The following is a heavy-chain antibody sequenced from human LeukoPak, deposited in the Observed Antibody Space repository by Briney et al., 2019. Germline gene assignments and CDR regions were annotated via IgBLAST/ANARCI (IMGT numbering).Heavy chain of an antibody. V-gene: IGHV1-69*05. CDR2: IIPIFGTA. D-gene: IGHD3-22*01. J-gene: IGHJ4*02. CDR3: ARYPDYKSSGDLPPVDDY. CDR1: GGTFSSYA. Sequence: SVKVSCKASGGTFSSYAISWVRHAPGQGLELMGMIIPIFGTANYAQKFQGRGTITTDDSTSTAYMELSSLRFEDTAVYYCARYPDYKSSGDLPPVDDYWGQGTLVTVSS.